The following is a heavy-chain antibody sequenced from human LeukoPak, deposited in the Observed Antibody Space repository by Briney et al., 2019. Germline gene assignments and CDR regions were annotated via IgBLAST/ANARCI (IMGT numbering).Heavy chain of an antibody. D-gene: IGHD3-22*01. CDR3: AKAGGASSGCRFDN. V-gene: IGHV3-23*01. CDR2: ITGSGVST. CDR1: GFTFSSYA. J-gene: IGHJ4*02. Sequence: GGSLRLSCAASGFTFSSYAMSWVRQAPGKGLEWVSTITGSGVSTYYADPVKGRFTISRDNSKNTLYFEMNSLRAEDTAVYYCAKAGGASSGCRFDNWGQGTLVTVSS.